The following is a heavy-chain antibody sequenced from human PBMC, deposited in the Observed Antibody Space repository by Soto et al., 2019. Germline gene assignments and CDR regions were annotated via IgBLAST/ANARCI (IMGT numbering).Heavy chain of an antibody. CDR3: ARGLKASNDAFDI. J-gene: IGHJ3*02. Sequence: VGSLRLSCAPSEFTVSNNYMNCVRQAPGKWLKWVSIIYSDGSIFYADSVKGRFTISRDNSRNTLYLQMDSLRAEDTAVYYCARGLKASNDAFDILGPGTMVIVSS. CDR1: EFTVSNNY. CDR2: IYSDGSI. D-gene: IGHD2-2*01. V-gene: IGHV3-53*01.